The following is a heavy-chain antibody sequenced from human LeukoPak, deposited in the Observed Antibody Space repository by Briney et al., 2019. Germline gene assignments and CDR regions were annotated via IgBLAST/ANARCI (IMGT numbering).Heavy chain of an antibody. J-gene: IGHJ4*02. CDR3: ARALTTLTYEGY. D-gene: IGHD1-1*01. V-gene: IGHV3-53*01. Sequence: GGSLRLSCAASGFTVSSNYMSWVRQAPGKGLEWVSVIYSGGSTYYADSVKGRFTISRDNSKNTLYLQMNSLRAEDTAVYYCARALTTLTYEGYWGQGTLVTVSS. CDR1: GFTVSSNY. CDR2: IYSGGST.